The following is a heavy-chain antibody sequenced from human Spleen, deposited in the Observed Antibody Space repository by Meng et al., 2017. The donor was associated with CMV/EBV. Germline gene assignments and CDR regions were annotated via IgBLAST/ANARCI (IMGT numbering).Heavy chain of an antibody. CDR1: GGSISSYY. V-gene: IGHV4-4*07. CDR2: IYTSGST. J-gene: IGHJ3*02. Sequence: TCTVSGGSISSYYWNWIRQPAGKGLEWIGRIYTSGSTNYSPSLESRVTMSVDTSKNQFSLRLSSVTAADTAVYYCARWNGEVRAFDIWGQGTMVTVSS. CDR3: ARWNGEVRAFDI. D-gene: IGHD1-1*01.